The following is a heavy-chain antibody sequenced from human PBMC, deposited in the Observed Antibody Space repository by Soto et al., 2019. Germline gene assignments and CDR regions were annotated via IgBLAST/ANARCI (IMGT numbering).Heavy chain of an antibody. CDR2: MNPNSGNT. V-gene: IGHV1-8*01. J-gene: IGHJ4*02. CDR1: GYTFTSYD. D-gene: IGHD3-9*01. CDR3: ARGLRDDILSGSTYYFDY. Sequence: QVQLVQSGAEVKKPGASVKVSCKASGYTFTSYDINWVRQATGQGLEWMGWMNPNSGNTGYAQKFQGRVTMTRNTSISKAYMELSRLRSEATAVYYFARGLRDDILSGSTYYFDYWGQVTLVTVSS.